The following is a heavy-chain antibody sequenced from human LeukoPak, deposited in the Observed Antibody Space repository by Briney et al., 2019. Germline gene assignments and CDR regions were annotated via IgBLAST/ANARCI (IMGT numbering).Heavy chain of an antibody. V-gene: IGHV4-38-2*02. Sequence: PSETLSLTCSVSGYSISRGYYWAWIRQPPGKGLEWIGSLYHSGSSFYNPSLKSRVTMSVDTSKNQFSLKLSSVTAADTAVYYCAREGGSGRIQGDFDYWGQGTLVTVSS. CDR3: AREGGSGRIQGDFDY. D-gene: IGHD3-10*01. CDR1: GYSISRGYY. CDR2: LYHSGSS. J-gene: IGHJ4*02.